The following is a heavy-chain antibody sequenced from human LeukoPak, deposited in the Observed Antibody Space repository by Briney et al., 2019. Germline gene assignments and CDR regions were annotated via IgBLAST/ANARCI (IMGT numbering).Heavy chain of an antibody. V-gene: IGHV1-2*02. Sequence: GASVKVSCKASGYTFTGYYMLWVRQAPGQGLEWMGWINPNSGGTNYAQKFQGRVTMTRDTSISTAYMELSRLRSDDTAVYYCARDWGEQQLVPEDDYWGQRTLVTVSS. J-gene: IGHJ4*02. CDR3: ARDWGEQQLVPEDDY. CDR2: INPNSGGT. D-gene: IGHD6-13*01. CDR1: GYTFTGYY.